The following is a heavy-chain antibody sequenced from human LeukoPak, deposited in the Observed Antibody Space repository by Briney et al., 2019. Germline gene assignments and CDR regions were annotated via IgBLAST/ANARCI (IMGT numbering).Heavy chain of an antibody. D-gene: IGHD3-10*01. CDR2: IRSKAYGGTT. J-gene: IGHJ6*03. V-gene: IGHV3-49*03. CDR3: TRDGDTVLTRGYYYYMDV. Sequence: GGSLRLSCTASGFTFGDYAMSWFRQAPGKGLEWVGFIRSKAYGGTTECAASVKGRFTISRDDSKSIAYLQMNSLKTEDTAVYYCTRDGDTVLTRGYYYYMDVWGKGTTVTVSS. CDR1: GFTFGDYA.